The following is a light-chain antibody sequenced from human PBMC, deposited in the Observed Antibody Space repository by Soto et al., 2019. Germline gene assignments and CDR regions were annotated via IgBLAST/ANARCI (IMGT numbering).Light chain of an antibody. CDR2: GAS. CDR1: QSISSE. J-gene: IGKJ2*01. V-gene: IGKV3-15*01. Sequence: EIVMTQSPSTLSVSPGERATLSCRASQSISSELAWYQQRPGQPPRLLIYGASTRATGVLDRFTGSGSGSDFTHSISGLQSEDFAVYYWQQGHNWPLTFGRGTRLEI. CDR3: QQGHNWPLT.